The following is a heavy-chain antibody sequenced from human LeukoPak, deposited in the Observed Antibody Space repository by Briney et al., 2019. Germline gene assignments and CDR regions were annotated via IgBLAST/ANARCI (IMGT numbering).Heavy chain of an antibody. D-gene: IGHD6-13*01. CDR3: ARSSSSWSQNFDY. CDR1: GFTFSSYS. V-gene: IGHV3-21*01. CDR2: ISSSSSYI. J-gene: IGHJ4*02. Sequence: GGSLRLSCAASGFTFSSYSMNWVRQAPGKGLEWVSSISSSSSYIYYADSVKGRFTISRDNAKNSLYLQMNSLRAEDTAVYYCARSSSSWSQNFDYWGRGTLVTVSS.